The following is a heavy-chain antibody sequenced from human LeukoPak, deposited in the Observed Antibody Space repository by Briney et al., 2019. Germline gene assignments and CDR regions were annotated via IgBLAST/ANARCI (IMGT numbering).Heavy chain of an antibody. CDR2: ISGSGSVT. CDR3: ARDRSLYY. J-gene: IGHJ4*02. D-gene: IGHD3-16*02. CDR1: GFTSSAFD. Sequence: PGRTLRLSCAASGFTSSAFDMTWVRQAARQGLEGVSYISGSGSVTNYADSVKGRFTISRDNAKNSLYLQMNSLRAEDTAVYYCARDRSLYYWGQGALVTVSS. V-gene: IGHV3-11*05.